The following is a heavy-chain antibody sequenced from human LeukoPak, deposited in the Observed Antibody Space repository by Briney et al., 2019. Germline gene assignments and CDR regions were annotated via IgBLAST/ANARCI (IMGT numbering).Heavy chain of an antibody. CDR3: ARGGGGCGGDCYWYLDY. J-gene: IGHJ4*02. CDR2: INHSGST. D-gene: IGHD2-21*02. V-gene: IGHV4-34*01. Sequence: SETLSLTCAVYGGSFSGYYWSWICQPPGKGLEWIGEINHSGSTNYNPSLKSRVTISVDTSKNQFSLKLRSVTAADTAVYYCARGGGGCGGDCYWYLDYWGQGTLVTVSS. CDR1: GGSFSGYY.